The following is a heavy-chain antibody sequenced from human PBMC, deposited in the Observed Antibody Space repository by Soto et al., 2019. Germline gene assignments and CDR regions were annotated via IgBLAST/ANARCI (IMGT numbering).Heavy chain of an antibody. Sequence: VASVKVSCKASGYTFTGYYLHWVRQAPGQGLEWMGWISGNSGGTNYAQKFQGRVTMTRDTSIITAYMDLSRLTSDDTAVYYCARGYCSDSGCSPFFDYWGQGSLVTVSS. J-gene: IGHJ4*02. CDR3: ARGYCSDSGCSPFFDY. CDR1: GYTFTGYY. D-gene: IGHD2-15*01. V-gene: IGHV1-2*02. CDR2: ISGNSGGT.